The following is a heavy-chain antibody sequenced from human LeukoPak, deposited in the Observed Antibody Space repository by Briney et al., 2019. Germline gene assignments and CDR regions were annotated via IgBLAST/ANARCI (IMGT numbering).Heavy chain of an antibody. V-gene: IGHV1-46*01. D-gene: IGHD4-11*01. J-gene: IGHJ4*02. Sequence: GASVKVSCKASGYTFTSYYMHWVRQAPGQGLEWMGIINPSGGSTSYAQKFQGRVTMTRDMSTSTVYMELSSLRSEDTAVYYCARDGGSSYSKVKFDYWGQGTLVTVSS. CDR1: GYTFTSYY. CDR2: INPSGGST. CDR3: ARDGGSSYSKVKFDY.